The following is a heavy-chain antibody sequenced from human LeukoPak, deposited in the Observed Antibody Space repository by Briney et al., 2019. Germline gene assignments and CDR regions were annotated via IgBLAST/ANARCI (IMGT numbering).Heavy chain of an antibody. V-gene: IGHV3-23*01. D-gene: IGHD4-17*01. CDR2: ITGNGGDT. CDR3: AKDPNGDYLGAFDS. Sequence: PGGSLRLSCAGSGLTFSSYGMTWVRQAPGKGLEWVAAITGNGGDTRYAHSVKGRFTISRDNSKNTLYLQMSSLRAEDTAMYYCAKDPNGDYLGAFDSWGQGTLVTVSS. CDR1: GLTFSSYG. J-gene: IGHJ4*02.